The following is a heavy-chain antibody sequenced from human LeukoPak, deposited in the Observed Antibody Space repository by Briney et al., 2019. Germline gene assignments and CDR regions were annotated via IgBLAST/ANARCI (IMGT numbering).Heavy chain of an antibody. CDR1: GYTFTGYY. CDR3: ARAPPYRDSSGYHDY. CDR2: INPNSGGT. Sequence: GASVKVSCKASGYTFTGYYMHWVRQAPGQGLEWMGWINPNSGGTNYAQKFQGRVTMTRDTSISTAYMELSRLRSDDTAVYYCARAPPYRDSSGYHDYWGQGTLVTVSS. V-gene: IGHV1-2*02. J-gene: IGHJ4*02. D-gene: IGHD3-22*01.